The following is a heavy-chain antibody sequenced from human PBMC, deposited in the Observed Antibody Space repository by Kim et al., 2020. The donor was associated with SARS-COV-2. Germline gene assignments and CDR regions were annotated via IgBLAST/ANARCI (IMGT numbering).Heavy chain of an antibody. CDR1: GGSISSSSYY. J-gene: IGHJ6*02. D-gene: IGHD3-3*01. V-gene: IGHV4-39*01. CDR2: IYYSGST. CDR3: ARHNYDFWSGYSDYYYGMDV. Sequence: SETLSLTCTVSGGSISSSSYYWGWIRQPPGKGLEWIGSIYYSGSTYYNPSLKSRVTISVDTSKNQFSLKLSSVTAADTAVYYCARHNYDFWSGYSDYYYGMDVWGQETTVTVSS.